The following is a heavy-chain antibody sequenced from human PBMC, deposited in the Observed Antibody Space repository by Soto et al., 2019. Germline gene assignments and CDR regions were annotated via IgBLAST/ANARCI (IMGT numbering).Heavy chain of an antibody. D-gene: IGHD6-13*01. Sequence: QVQLVQSGAEVKKPGASVKVSCKASGYTFTNYDINWVRQATGQGLEWMGWMNPNSGNTGYAQKFHGRVTMTRNTSVSKAYMELSSLRSGETAVYYCARVRIADTPRGQGTLVTVSS. CDR1: GYTFTNYD. CDR3: ARVRIADTP. CDR2: MNPNSGNT. V-gene: IGHV1-8*01. J-gene: IGHJ5*02.